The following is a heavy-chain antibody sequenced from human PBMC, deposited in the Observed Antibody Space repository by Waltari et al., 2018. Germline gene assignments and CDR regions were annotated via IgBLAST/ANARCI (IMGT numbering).Heavy chain of an antibody. Sequence: QVQLVQSGAEVKKPGASVKVSCKASGYTFTSYYMHWVRQAPGQGLEWMGIINPSGGSTSYAQKFQGRVTMTRDTSTSTGYMELSSLRSEDTAVYYCARGENGSGSYLYYYYGMDVWGQGTTVTVSS. CDR2: INPSGGST. J-gene: IGHJ6*02. V-gene: IGHV1-46*01. D-gene: IGHD3-10*01. CDR1: GYTFTSYY. CDR3: ARGENGSGSYLYYYYGMDV.